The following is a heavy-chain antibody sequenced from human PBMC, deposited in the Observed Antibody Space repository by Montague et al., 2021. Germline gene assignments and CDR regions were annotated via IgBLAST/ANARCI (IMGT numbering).Heavy chain of an antibody. J-gene: IGHJ6*02. D-gene: IGHD5-18*01. Sequence: SLRLSCAASGFSFSSYWMHWVRQAPGKGLLWVSRITLDGSSTTFADSVKGRFTISRDNAKNSLYLQMNSLRAEDTAVYYCAREVKMGEGYKYGQAPYYYYGMDVWGQGTTVTVSS. CDR3: AREVKMGEGYKYGQAPYYYYGMDV. V-gene: IGHV3-74*01. CDR1: GFSFSSYW. CDR2: ITLDGSST.